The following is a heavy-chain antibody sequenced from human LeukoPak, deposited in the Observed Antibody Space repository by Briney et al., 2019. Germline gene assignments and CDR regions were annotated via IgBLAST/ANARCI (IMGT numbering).Heavy chain of an antibody. Sequence: GASVKVSCKASGYTFTSYGISWVRQAPGQGLEWMGWISAYNGNTNYAQKLQGRVTMTTDTSTSTAYMELRSLRSGDMAVYYCARDNDYGDYVKRGYDYWGQGTLVTVSS. V-gene: IGHV1-18*03. CDR1: GYTFTSYG. D-gene: IGHD4-17*01. J-gene: IGHJ4*02. CDR3: ARDNDYGDYVKRGYDY. CDR2: ISAYNGNT.